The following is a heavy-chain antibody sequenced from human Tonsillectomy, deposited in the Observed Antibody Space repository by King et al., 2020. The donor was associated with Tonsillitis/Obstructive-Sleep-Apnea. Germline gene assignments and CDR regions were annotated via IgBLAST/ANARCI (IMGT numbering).Heavy chain of an antibody. CDR1: GFTFSSYA. CDR2: ISGSGGST. Sequence: VQLVESGGGLVQPGGSLRLSCAASGFTFSSYAMSWVRQAPGKGLEWVSAISGSGGSTYYADSVKGRFTISRDNSKNTLYLQMNSLRAEDTAVYYCAKGSAQADFWSGTDAFDIWGQGTMVTVSS. J-gene: IGHJ3*02. D-gene: IGHD3-3*01. CDR3: AKGSAQADFWSGTDAFDI. V-gene: IGHV3-23*04.